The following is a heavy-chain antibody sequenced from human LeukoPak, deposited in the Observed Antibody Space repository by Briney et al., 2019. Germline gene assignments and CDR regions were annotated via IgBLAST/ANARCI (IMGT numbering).Heavy chain of an antibody. V-gene: IGHV3-74*01. Sequence: GGSLRLSCAVSGFTSSDYWMHWVRQAPGKGLVWVSRFKNDGSSATYADSVKGRFTISRDEAKNTLYLQMNSLRVEDTAVYYCARLTRVGYNSYDYWGQGTLVTVSS. CDR2: FKNDGSSA. CDR3: ARLTRVGYNSYDY. CDR1: GFTSSDYW. J-gene: IGHJ4*02. D-gene: IGHD5-24*01.